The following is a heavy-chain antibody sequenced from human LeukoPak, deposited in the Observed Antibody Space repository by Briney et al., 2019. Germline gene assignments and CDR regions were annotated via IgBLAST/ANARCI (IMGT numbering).Heavy chain of an antibody. CDR2: VNPNNGVT. CDR3: ATDPCTRTNCYEDYYHGMDV. Sequence: ASVKVSCTASEDTFTGYYIHWVRQAPGQGLEWMGWVNPNNGVTEYAQEFQGRVTMTRDTSLSTAYMELSRLRSDDTAVYYCATDPCTRTNCYEDYYHGMDVWGQGTTVTVSS. D-gene: IGHD2-2*01. V-gene: IGHV1-2*02. CDR1: EDTFTGYY. J-gene: IGHJ6*02.